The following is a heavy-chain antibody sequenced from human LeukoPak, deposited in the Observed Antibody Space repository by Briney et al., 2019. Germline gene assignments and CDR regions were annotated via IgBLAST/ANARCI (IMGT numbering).Heavy chain of an antibody. CDR2: IYHSGST. CDR3: ARANYFDY. CDR1: GGSISSSNW. V-gene: IGHV4-4*02. J-gene: IGHJ4*02. Sequence: SETLSLTCAVSGGSISSSNWWSWVRQPPGKGLEWIGEIYHSGSTNYNPSLKSRVTISVDTSKNLFSLQLSSVTAADTAVYYCARANYFDYWGQGTLVTVSS.